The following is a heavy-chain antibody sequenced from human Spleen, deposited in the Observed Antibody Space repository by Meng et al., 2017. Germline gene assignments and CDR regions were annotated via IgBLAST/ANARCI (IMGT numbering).Heavy chain of an antibody. V-gene: IGHV3-23*01. CDR3: AIESKMVRGVTDY. J-gene: IGHJ4*02. Sequence: GGSLRLSCAASGFTFSSYALSWVRQAPGKGLEWVSAISKSGGSTYYADSVKGRFTISRDNSKNTLYLQMNNLRAEDTAVYYCAIESKMVRGVTDYWGQGTLVTVSS. CDR2: ISKSGGST. D-gene: IGHD3-10*01. CDR1: GFTFSSYA.